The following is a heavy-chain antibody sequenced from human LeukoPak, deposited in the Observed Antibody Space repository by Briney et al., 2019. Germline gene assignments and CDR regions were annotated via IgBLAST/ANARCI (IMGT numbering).Heavy chain of an antibody. CDR2: MKQDGSEK. D-gene: IGHD6-13*01. Sequence: PGGSLRLSCAASGFTFSSYWMSWVRQAPGKGLEWVANMKQDGSEKYYVDSVKGRFTISRDNAKNSLYLQMNSLRAEDTAVYYCARGAYSSSWYSFYYYYGMDVWGQGTTVTVSS. V-gene: IGHV3-7*01. CDR3: ARGAYSSSWYSFYYYYGMDV. CDR1: GFTFSSYW. J-gene: IGHJ6*02.